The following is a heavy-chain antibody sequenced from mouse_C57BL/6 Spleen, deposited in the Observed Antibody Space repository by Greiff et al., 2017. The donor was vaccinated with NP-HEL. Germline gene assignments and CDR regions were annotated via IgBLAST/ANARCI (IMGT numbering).Heavy chain of an antibody. CDR3: ARGGLRHFDY. CDR1: GYTFTDYN. Sequence: VQLKQSGPELVKPGASVKMSCKASGYTFTDYNMHWVKQSHGKSLEWIGYINPNNGGTSYNQKFKGKATLTVNKSSSTAYMELRSLTSEDSAVYYCARGGLRHFDYWDQGTTLTVSS. CDR2: INPNNGGT. V-gene: IGHV1-22*01. J-gene: IGHJ2*01. D-gene: IGHD2-2*01.